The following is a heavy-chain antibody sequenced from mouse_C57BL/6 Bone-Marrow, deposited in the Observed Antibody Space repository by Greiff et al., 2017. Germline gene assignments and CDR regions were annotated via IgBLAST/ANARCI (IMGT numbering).Heavy chain of an antibody. V-gene: IGHV3-6*01. CDR3: ATLLLLRFAY. CDR2: ISYDGSN. D-gene: IGHD2-3*01. J-gene: IGHJ3*01. Sequence: ESGPGLVQPSPSLSLTCSVTGYSITSGYYWYWIRQFPGNKLEWMGYISYDGSNNYNPSLKNRISITHDTSKNQFFLKLNSVTTEDTATYYCATLLLLRFAYWGQGTLVTVSA. CDR1: GYSITSGYY.